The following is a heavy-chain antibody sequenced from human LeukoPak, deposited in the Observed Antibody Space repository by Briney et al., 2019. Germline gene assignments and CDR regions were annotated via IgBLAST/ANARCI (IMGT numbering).Heavy chain of an antibody. D-gene: IGHD4-17*01. V-gene: IGHV1-46*01. J-gene: IGHJ6*02. CDR3: ARDTRTMTAVTRGQHYYYGLDV. CDR2: INPSDGGT. Sequence: ASATVSCKASGYTFTNYYLHWVRQAPGHGLEWMAIINPSDGGTYYEQKLQGRVTVTRDTSTSTVYMELSSLRSEDTAVYYCARDTRTMTAVTRGQHYYYGLDVWGQGTTVTVSS. CDR1: GYTFTNYY.